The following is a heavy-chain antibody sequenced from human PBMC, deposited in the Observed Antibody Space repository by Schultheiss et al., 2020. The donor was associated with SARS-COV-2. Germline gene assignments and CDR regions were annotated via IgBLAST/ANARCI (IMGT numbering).Heavy chain of an antibody. V-gene: IGHV4-34*01. J-gene: IGHJ4*02. Sequence: SQTLSLTCAVYGGSFSGYYWSWIRQPPGKGLEWIGSINYSGATSYNPSLKSRVTISADTSKNQFSVTVNSVTAADTAVYYCARSPDISGGEFGYWGQGTLVTVSS. D-gene: IGHD2-15*01. CDR1: GGSFSGYY. CDR2: INYSGAT. CDR3: ARSPDISGGEFGY.